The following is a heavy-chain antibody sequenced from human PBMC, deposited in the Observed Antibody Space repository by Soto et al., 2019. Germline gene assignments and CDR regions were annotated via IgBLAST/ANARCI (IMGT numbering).Heavy chain of an antibody. Sequence: EVHLLESGGGLVQPGGSLRLSCAASGFTFSSYAMSWVRQATGKGLEWVSAISGSGGSTYYADSVKGRFTISRDNSKHTPYVVINSMRGQGTAVSASENSPEYWGVDWSAVYYFDYWGQGTLVTVSS. V-gene: IGHV3-23*01. D-gene: IGHD2-21*02. CDR2: ISGSGGST. CDR3: ENSPEYWGVDWSAVYYFDY. J-gene: IGHJ4*02. CDR1: GFTFSSYA.